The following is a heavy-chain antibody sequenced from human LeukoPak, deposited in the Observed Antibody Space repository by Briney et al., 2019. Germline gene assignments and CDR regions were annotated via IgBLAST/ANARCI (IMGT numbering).Heavy chain of an antibody. Sequence: SQTLSLTCAVSGGSISSGGYSWSWIRQPPGKGLEWIGYIYHSGSTYYNPSLESRVTISVDTSKNQFSLKLSSVTAADTAVYYCARSLDGYTLDWGQGTLVTVSS. J-gene: IGHJ4*02. D-gene: IGHD5-24*01. CDR1: GGSISSGGYS. V-gene: IGHV4-30-2*05. CDR2: IYHSGST. CDR3: ARSLDGYTLD.